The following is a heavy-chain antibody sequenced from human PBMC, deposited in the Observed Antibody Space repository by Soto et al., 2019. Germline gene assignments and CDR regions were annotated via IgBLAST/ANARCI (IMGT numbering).Heavy chain of an antibody. V-gene: IGHV4-30-2*01. D-gene: IGHD4-4*01. J-gene: IGHJ6*02. CDR2: IYHSGST. Sequence: SETLSLTCAVSGGSISSGGYSWSWIRQPPGKGLEWIGYIYHSGSTYYNPSLKSRVTISVDRSKNQFSLKLSSVTAADTAVYYCARGVTTYYYYGMDVWGQGTTVTVSS. CDR3: ARGVTTYYYYGMDV. CDR1: GGSISSGGYS.